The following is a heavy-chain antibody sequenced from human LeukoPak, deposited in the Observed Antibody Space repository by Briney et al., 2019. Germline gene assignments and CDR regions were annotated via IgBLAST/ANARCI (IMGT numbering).Heavy chain of an antibody. V-gene: IGHV3-48*03. Sequence: GGSLRLSCAASGFTFSSYEMNWVRQAPGKGLEWVSYISSSGSTKYYADSLMGRFTLSRDNAKKSLYLQMNSLRAEDTAVYYCAREALTETTFGQYDYWGQGTLVTVSS. CDR1: GFTFSSYE. D-gene: IGHD4-17*01. CDR2: ISSSGSTK. CDR3: AREALTETTFGQYDY. J-gene: IGHJ4*02.